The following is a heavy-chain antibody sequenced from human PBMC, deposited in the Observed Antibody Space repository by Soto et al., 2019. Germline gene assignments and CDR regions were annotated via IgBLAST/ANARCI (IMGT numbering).Heavy chain of an antibody. CDR3: ARDQYSSSWYGLGWFDP. CDR1: GGSISSGGYY. V-gene: IGHV4-31*03. Sequence: QVQLQESGPGLVKPSQTLSLTCTVSGGSISSGGYYWSWIRQHPGKGLEWIGYINYSGSTYYNPSLKSRVTISVDTSKNQFSLKLSSVTAADTAVYYCARDQYSSSWYGLGWFDPWGQGTLVTVSS. J-gene: IGHJ5*02. D-gene: IGHD6-13*01. CDR2: INYSGST.